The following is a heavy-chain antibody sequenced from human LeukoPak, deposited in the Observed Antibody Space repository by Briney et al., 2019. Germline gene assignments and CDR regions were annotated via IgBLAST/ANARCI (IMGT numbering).Heavy chain of an antibody. V-gene: IGHV4-59*01. Sequence: TSETLSLTCTVSGGSISSYYWSWIRQPPGKGLEWIGYIYYSGSTNYKPSLKSRVTISVETSKNQFSLKLRSVTAADTAVYYCARETEKQWQYWGQGTMATVSS. CDR3: ARETEKQWQY. CDR1: GGSISSYY. CDR2: IYYSGST. J-gene: IGHJ3*01. D-gene: IGHD6-19*01.